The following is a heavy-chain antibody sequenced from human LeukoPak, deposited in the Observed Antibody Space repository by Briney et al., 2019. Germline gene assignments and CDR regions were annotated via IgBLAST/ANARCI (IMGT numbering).Heavy chain of an antibody. CDR1: GYTFTSYG. D-gene: IGHD2-2*01. CDR2: ISAYNGNT. V-gene: IGHV1-18*01. J-gene: IGHJ6*03. Sequence: ASVKVSCKASGYTFTSYGISWVRQAPGQGLEWMGWISAYNGNTNYAQKLQGRVTMTTDTSTSTAYMELRSLRSDDTAVYYCAWTPGVPAAPYYYYYYMDVWGKGTTVTVSS. CDR3: AWTPGVPAAPYYYYYYMDV.